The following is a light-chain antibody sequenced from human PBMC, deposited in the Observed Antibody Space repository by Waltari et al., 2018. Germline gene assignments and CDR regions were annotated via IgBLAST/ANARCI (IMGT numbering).Light chain of an antibody. Sequence: QSALTQPASVSGSPGQSITISCPGTSSDVGSYNLASWYQQHPGKAPKLMIYEGSKRPSGVSNRFSGSKSGNTASLTISGLQAEDEADYYCCSYAGSSTPVVFGGGTKLTVL. CDR1: SSDVGSYNL. J-gene: IGLJ2*01. CDR3: CSYAGSSTPVV. V-gene: IGLV2-23*01. CDR2: EGS.